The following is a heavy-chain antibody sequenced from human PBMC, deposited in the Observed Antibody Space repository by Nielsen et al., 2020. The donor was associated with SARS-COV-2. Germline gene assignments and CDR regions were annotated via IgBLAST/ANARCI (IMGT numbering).Heavy chain of an antibody. J-gene: IGHJ6*03. CDR3: ARGPPGLAEVFYYYYYMDV. V-gene: IGHV4-34*01. CDR2: INHSGST. Sequence: RQAPGKGLEWIGEINHSGSTNYNASLKSRVTISVDTSKNQFSLKVNSVTAADTAVYYCARGPPGLAEVFYYYYYMDVWGKGTTVTVSS.